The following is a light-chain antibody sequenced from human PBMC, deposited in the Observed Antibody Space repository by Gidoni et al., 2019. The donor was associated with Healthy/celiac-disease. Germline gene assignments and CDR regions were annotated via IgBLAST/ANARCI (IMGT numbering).Light chain of an antibody. CDR3: QQYYSTPGA. Sequence: DIVMTQSPDSLAVSLGERATINSKSSQSVLYSSNNKNYLAWYQQKPGQPPKLLIYWAATRESGVPDRFSGSGSGTDFTLTISSLQAEDVAVYYCQQYYSTPGAFGGGTKVEIK. J-gene: IGKJ4*01. CDR1: QSVLYSSNNKNY. CDR2: WAA. V-gene: IGKV4-1*01.